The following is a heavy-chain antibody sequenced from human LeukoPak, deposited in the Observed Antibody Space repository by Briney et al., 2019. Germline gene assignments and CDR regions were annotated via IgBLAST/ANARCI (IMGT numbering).Heavy chain of an antibody. CDR1: GGSISSDAYY. D-gene: IGHD6-19*01. V-gene: IGHV4-30-4*01. CDR3: ARGSFSSAWSSLGY. CDR2: IYHSGST. J-gene: IGHJ4*02. Sequence: PSETLSLTCTVSGGSISSDAYYWNWIRQPPGKGLEWIGHIYHSGSTYYNPSLRSRVSISVDTSKNQSSLRLNSVTAADTAMYYCARGSFSSAWSSLGYWGQGTLVSVSS.